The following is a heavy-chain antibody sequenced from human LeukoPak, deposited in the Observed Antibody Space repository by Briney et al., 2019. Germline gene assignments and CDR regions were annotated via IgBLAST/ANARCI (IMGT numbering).Heavy chain of an antibody. V-gene: IGHV5-51*01. Sequence: GESLKISCKGSGYSFTSHSIGWVRQMPGKGLEWMGIIYPGDSDTRYSPSFQGQVTISADKSINTAYLQWSSLKASDTATYYCARPTEYCSSISCSYHFWGQGTLVAVSS. CDR3: ARPTEYCSSISCSYHF. CDR2: IYPGDSDT. CDR1: GYSFTSHS. J-gene: IGHJ4*02. D-gene: IGHD2-2*01.